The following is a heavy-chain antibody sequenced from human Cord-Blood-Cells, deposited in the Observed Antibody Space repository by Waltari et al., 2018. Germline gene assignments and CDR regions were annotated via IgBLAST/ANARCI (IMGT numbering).Heavy chain of an antibody. CDR1: GGSFRGYY. CDR2: INHSGST. V-gene: IGHV4-34*01. Sequence: QVQLQQWGAGLLKPSETLSLTCAVYGGSFRGYYWSWIRQPPGTGLEWIGEINHSGSTNYNPSLKSRVTISVDTSKNQFSLKLSSVTAADTAVYYCARGRDSGYDFPDAFDIWGQGTMVTVSS. CDR3: ARGRDSGYDFPDAFDI. D-gene: IGHD5-12*01. J-gene: IGHJ3*02.